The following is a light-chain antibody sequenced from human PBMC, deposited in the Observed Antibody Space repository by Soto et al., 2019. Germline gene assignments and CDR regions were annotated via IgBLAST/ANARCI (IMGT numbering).Light chain of an antibody. CDR2: AAS. Sequence: IPLTQSPSFLSASVGDRVTITCRASQGINIFLAWFQQKPGKVPNLLISAASTLQSGVPSRFSGSGSGTEFTLTITSLQPDDFATYYCQRYDSYSRTFGQGTKVDIK. J-gene: IGKJ1*01. CDR1: QGINIF. CDR3: QRYDSYSRT. V-gene: IGKV1-9*01.